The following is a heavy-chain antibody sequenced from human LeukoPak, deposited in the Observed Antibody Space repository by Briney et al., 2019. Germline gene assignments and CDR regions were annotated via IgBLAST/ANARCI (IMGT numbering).Heavy chain of an antibody. CDR2: IRSNTEGGTT. CDR1: GFSFTNAW. Sequence: KTGGSLRLSCAASGFSFTNAWMTWVRQAPGKGLEWVGRIRSNTEGGTTDYAAPVKGRFSISRDDSRNTLYLQMNSLKTEDTAVYYCARGFPYYDSSGLGEGYWGQGTLVTVSS. D-gene: IGHD3-22*01. V-gene: IGHV3-15*01. J-gene: IGHJ4*02. CDR3: ARGFPYYDSSGLGEGY.